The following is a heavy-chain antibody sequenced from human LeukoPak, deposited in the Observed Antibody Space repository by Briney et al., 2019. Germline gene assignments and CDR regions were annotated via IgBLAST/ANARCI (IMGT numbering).Heavy chain of an antibody. D-gene: IGHD6-13*01. CDR2: IKQDGGEK. CDR1: GFTFSSDW. V-gene: IGHV3-7*01. J-gene: IGHJ4*02. Sequence: GGSLRLSCAASGFTFSSDWMSWVCQAPGKGLEGVANIKQDGGEKYYVDSVKGGFTISRDNAKNSLYLQMNSLRAEDTAVYYCARVAAAGFDYWGQGTLVTASS. CDR3: ARVAAAGFDY.